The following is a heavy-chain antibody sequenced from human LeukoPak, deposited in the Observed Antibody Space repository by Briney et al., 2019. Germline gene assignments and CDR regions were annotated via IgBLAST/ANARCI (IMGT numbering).Heavy chain of an antibody. CDR3: ANDPLVGRLTAGGLYFDY. D-gene: IGHD6-13*01. J-gene: IGHJ4*02. CDR1: GFTFSSYA. CDR2: ISGSGAIP. Sequence: GGSLRLSCAASGFTFSSYAMGWVRQAPGKGLEWVSTISGSGAIPYFADSLKGRFTISRDNSKGTLYLQMNSLRAEDTAVYYCANDPLVGRLTAGGLYFDYWGQGTLVTVSS. V-gene: IGHV3-23*01.